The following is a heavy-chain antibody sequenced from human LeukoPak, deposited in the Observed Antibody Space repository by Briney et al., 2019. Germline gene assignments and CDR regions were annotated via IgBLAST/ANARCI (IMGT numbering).Heavy chain of an antibody. CDR3: ARLSTVTTSFDY. D-gene: IGHD4-17*01. Sequence: SETLSLTCTVSGGSISSSSYYWGWIRQPAGKGLEWIGRIYTSGTTHYNPSLKSRVTMSVDTSKNQFSLKLSSATAADTAVYYCARLSTVTTSFDYWGQGTLVTVSS. CDR1: GGSISSSSYY. CDR2: IYTSGTT. V-gene: IGHV4-61*02. J-gene: IGHJ4*02.